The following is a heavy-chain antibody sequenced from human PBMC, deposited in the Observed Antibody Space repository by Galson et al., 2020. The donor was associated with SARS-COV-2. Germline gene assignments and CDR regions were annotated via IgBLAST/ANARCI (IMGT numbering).Heavy chain of an antibody. CDR3: ARSDCGGDCMMHLDF. D-gene: IGHD2-21*02. CDR2: IYYSGGT. J-gene: IGHJ4*02. CDR1: GDSVTSGGYY. Sequence: ASETLSLTCTVSGDSVTSGGYYWNWIRHHPGKGLEWIGYIYYSGGTSYTPSLKSRVTISADTSKNQFSLRLNSVTAADTAVYYCARSDCGGDCMMHLDFWGQGTLVTVS. V-gene: IGHV4-31*03.